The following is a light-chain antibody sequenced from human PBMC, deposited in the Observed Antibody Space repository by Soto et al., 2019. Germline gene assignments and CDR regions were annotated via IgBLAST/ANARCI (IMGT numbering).Light chain of an antibody. CDR1: QSVSSH. CDR2: DAS. CDR3: QQRSNLPPT. Sequence: EIVLTQSASTLPLSPGERATVSWGASQSVSSHLAWYQQKRGQAPRLLIYDASSRASGIPARFSGSGSGTDFTLTISSLETEDFAIYYCQQRSNLPPTFGQGTRLEIK. J-gene: IGKJ5*01. V-gene: IGKV3-11*01.